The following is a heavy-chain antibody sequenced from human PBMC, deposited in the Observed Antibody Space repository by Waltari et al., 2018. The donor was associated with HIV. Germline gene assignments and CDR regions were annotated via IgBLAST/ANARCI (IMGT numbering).Heavy chain of an antibody. D-gene: IGHD1-1*01. Sequence: VQLVESGGGVVQPGRSLRSSFTGSGFTFNNYILHWVRQTPGKGMEWIALISYDGSDKDYSDSLRCRFTISRDNSKNTLFLQMDSLMIENTALYYCAREAVTTNYYFDNWGQGTLVTVSS. J-gene: IGHJ4*02. CDR1: GFTFNNYI. CDR2: ISYDGSDK. V-gene: IGHV3-30*04. CDR3: AREAVTTNYYFDN.